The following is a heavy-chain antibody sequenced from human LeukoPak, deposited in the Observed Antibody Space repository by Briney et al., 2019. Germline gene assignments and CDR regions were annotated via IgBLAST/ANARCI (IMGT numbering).Heavy chain of an antibody. J-gene: IGHJ4*02. CDR2: ISSNGGST. D-gene: IGHD6-6*01. CDR1: GFTFSSYA. Sequence: GGSLRLSGAASGFTFSSYAMHWVRQAPGKGLEYVSAISSNGGSTYYANSVKGRLTIARDNSKNTLYLQMGSLSTEDMAVYYCAREGSSSSPFDYWGQGTLVTVSS. V-gene: IGHV3-64*01. CDR3: AREGSSSSPFDY.